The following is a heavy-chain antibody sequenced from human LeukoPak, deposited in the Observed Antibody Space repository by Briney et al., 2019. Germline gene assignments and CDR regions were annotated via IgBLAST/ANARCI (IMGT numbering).Heavy chain of an antibody. Sequence: GGSLRLPCAASGFTFSNAWMSWVRQAPGKGLEWVGRIKSKTDGGTTDYAAPVKGRFTISRDDSKNSLYLQMNSLKTEDTAVYYCARVNGVYWYFDLWGRGTLVTVSS. CDR2: IKSKTDGGTT. CDR1: GFTFSNAW. V-gene: IGHV3-15*01. CDR3: ARVNGVYWYFDL. J-gene: IGHJ2*01. D-gene: IGHD3-10*01.